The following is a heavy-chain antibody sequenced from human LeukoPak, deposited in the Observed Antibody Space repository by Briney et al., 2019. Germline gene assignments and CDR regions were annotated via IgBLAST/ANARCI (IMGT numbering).Heavy chain of an antibody. J-gene: IGHJ4*02. V-gene: IGHV1-2*02. D-gene: IGHD1-26*01. CDR1: GYTFTGYY. CDR3: ARVSSRIVGSKGY. Sequence: ASVKVSCKASGYTFTGYYMHWVRQAPGQGLEWMGWINPNSGGTNYAQKFQGRVTMTRDTSISTAYMEPSTLISDDTAVYYCARVSSRIVGSKGYWGQGTLVTVSS. CDR2: INPNSGGT.